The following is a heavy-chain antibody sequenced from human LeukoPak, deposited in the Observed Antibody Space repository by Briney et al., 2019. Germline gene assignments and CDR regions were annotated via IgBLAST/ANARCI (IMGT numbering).Heavy chain of an antibody. D-gene: IGHD2/OR15-2a*01. Sequence: PGRPLRLSCGASGFTFRTYAMHWVRQTPDKGLELVAFISSDGNNENYADSVKGRFAISRDNSKNTLYLRMNNLTPEDTGVYYCAKGLASTTSYGNWFDPWGQGTLVTVSS. V-gene: IGHV3-30*18. CDR3: AKGLASTTSYGNWFDP. CDR1: GFTFRTYA. CDR2: ISSDGNNE. J-gene: IGHJ5*02.